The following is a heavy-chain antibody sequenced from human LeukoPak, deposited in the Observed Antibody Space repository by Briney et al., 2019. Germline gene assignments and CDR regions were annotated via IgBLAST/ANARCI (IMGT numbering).Heavy chain of an antibody. CDR2: INTDGSST. J-gene: IGHJ4*02. Sequence: GGSLRLSCAASGFTFSSYWMHWVRQAPGKGLVWVSRINTDGSSTSYADSVKGRFTISRGNAKNTLYLQMNSLRAEDTAVYYCARGVGAPPAFDYWGQGTLVTVSS. CDR3: ARGVGAPPAFDY. D-gene: IGHD1-26*01. CDR1: GFTFSSYW. V-gene: IGHV3-74*01.